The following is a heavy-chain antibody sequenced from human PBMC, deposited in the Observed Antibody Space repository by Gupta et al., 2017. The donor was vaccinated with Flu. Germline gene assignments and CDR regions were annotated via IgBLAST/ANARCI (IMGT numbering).Heavy chain of an antibody. V-gene: IGHV3-11*05. J-gene: IGHJ4*02. CDR1: GFTFSDYY. CDR3: ARGGESGSYYGHFDY. CDR2: ISSSSSYT. Sequence: QVQLVESGGGLVKPGGSLRLSCAASGFTFSDYYMSWIRQAPGKGLEWVSYISSSSSYTNYADSVKGRLTIPRDNAKNSLYLQMNSLRAEDTAVYYCARGGESGSYYGHFDYWGQGTLVTGSS. D-gene: IGHD1-26*01.